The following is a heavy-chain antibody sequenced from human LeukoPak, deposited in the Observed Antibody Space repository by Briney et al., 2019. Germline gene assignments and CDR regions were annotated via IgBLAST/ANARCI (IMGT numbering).Heavy chain of an antibody. Sequence: GGSLRLSCAASGFTFSGHWMNWVRQAPGKGLEWVSYISSSSSNIYYADSVKGRFTISRDNAKNSLYLQMNSLRAEDTAVYYCARDHEGYYGSGSYVWFDPWGQGTLVTVSS. J-gene: IGHJ5*02. V-gene: IGHV3-48*04. CDR3: ARDHEGYYGSGSYVWFDP. CDR2: ISSSSSNI. CDR1: GFTFSGHW. D-gene: IGHD3-10*01.